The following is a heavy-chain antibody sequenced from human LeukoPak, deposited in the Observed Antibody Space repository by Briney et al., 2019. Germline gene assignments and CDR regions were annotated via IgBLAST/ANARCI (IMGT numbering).Heavy chain of an antibody. J-gene: IGHJ4*02. CDR1: GGTFSSYA. D-gene: IGHD4-17*01. V-gene: IGHV1-69*13. CDR3: ARHRSEFGDYGGF. CDR2: IIPIFGTA. Sequence: SVKVSCKASGGTFSSYANSWVRHGPGQGLEWMGGIIPIFGTANYAQKSQGRVTITADESTSTASMELRSLRSDDTAVYYGARHRSEFGDYGGFCGQRTLVTVSS.